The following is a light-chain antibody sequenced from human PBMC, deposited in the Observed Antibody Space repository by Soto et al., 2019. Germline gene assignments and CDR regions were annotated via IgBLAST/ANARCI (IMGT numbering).Light chain of an antibody. CDR1: QSVTNY. Sequence: EIFLTQSPDTLSLSPGERATLTCRASQSVTNYIAWYQQRPGQAPRLLIYDASNRATGVPARFSGSRSGTDFTLTISALEPADFGLYYCQQRLNWPPGFGQGTKVEIK. V-gene: IGKV3-11*01. CDR3: QQRLNWPPG. CDR2: DAS. J-gene: IGKJ1*01.